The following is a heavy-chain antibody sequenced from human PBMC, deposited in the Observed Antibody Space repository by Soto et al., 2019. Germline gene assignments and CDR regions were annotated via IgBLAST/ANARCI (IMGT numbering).Heavy chain of an antibody. Sequence: PSETLSLTCTVSGGSISSYCWSWIRQPPGKGLEWIGYIYYSGSTNYNPSLKSRVTISVDTSKNQFSLKLSSVTAADTAVYYCARGSSGYYVDWFDPWGQGTLVTVSS. J-gene: IGHJ5*02. CDR3: ARGSSGYYVDWFDP. V-gene: IGHV4-59*01. CDR2: IYYSGST. CDR1: GGSISSYC. D-gene: IGHD3-22*01.